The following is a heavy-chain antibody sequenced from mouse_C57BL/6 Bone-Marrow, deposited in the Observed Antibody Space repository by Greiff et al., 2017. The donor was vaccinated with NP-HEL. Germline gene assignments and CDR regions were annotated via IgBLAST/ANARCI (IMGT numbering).Heavy chain of an antibody. CDR2: IWWDDDK. D-gene: IGHD1-1*01. V-gene: IGHV8-8*01. CDR3: ARPYYYGSPAWFAY. CDR1: GFSLRTFGMG. Sequence: QVTLKVSGPGILQPSQTLSLTCSFSGFSLRTFGMGVGWIRQPSGKGLEWLAHIWWDDDKYYNPALKSRLTISKDTSKNQVFLKIANVDTADTATYYCARPYYYGSPAWFAYWGQGTLVTVSA. J-gene: IGHJ3*01.